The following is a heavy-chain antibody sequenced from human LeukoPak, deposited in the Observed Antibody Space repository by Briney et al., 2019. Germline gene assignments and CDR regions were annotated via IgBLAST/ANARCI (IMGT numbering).Heavy chain of an antibody. CDR3: ARGLPITIFGVGTPY. CDR1: GYSISSGYY. V-gene: IGHV4-38-2*02. D-gene: IGHD3-3*01. J-gene: IGHJ4*02. Sequence: SETLSLTCTVSGYSISSGYYWGWIRQPPGKGLEWIGSIYHSGSTYYNPSLKSRVTISVDTSKNQFSLKLSSVTAADTAVYYCARGLPITIFGVGTPYWGQGTLVTVSS. CDR2: IYHSGST.